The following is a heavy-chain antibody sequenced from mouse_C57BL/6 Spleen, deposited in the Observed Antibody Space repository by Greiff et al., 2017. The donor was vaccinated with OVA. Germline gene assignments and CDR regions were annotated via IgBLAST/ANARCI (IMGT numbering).Heavy chain of an antibody. CDR1: GFNIKDDY. D-gene: IGHD1-2*01. CDR3: TITTADY. J-gene: IGHJ2*01. V-gene: IGHV14-4*01. Sequence: VQLQQSGAELVRPGASVKLSCTASGFNIKDDYMHWVKPRPEQGLEWIGWIDPENGDTEYASKFQGKATITADTSSNTAYLQLSSLTSEATAVYYCTITTADYWGQGTTLTVSS. CDR2: IDPENGDT.